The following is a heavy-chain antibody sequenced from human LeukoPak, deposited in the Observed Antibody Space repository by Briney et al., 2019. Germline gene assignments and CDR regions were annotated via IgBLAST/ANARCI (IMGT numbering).Heavy chain of an antibody. D-gene: IGHD6-13*01. Sequence: SETLSLTCAVSGGSLSGYYCSWIRQPPGKGLEWIGEITHSGSTNYNPSLKSRVTISVDTSKNQVSLRLSSVTAADTAVYYCARDSSSWNNFDHWGQGTLVTVSS. CDR1: GGSLSGYY. V-gene: IGHV4-34*01. J-gene: IGHJ4*02. CDR3: ARDSSSWNNFDH. CDR2: ITHSGST.